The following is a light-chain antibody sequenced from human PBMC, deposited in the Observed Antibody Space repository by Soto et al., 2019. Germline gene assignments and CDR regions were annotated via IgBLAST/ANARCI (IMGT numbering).Light chain of an antibody. CDR2: SNN. CDR3: AAWDDSLNGVV. J-gene: IGLJ2*01. CDR1: SSNIGSNT. Sequence: QAVVTQPPSASGTPGQRVTISCSGSSSNIGSNTVNWYQQLPGTAPKLLIYSNNQRPSGVPDRFSGSKSGTSASLAISGLXXXDXADYYCAAWDDSLNGVVFGGGTQLTVL. V-gene: IGLV1-44*01.